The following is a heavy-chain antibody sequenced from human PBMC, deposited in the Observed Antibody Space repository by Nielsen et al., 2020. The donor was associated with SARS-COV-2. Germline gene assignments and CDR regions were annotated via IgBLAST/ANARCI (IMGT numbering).Heavy chain of an antibody. CDR3: VRDNWGRMDV. J-gene: IGHJ6*02. Sequence: GESLKISCAASGFSVSSNYMSWVRQAAGKGLEWASVIYSDDSASYADSVKGRLTVSRDNFKNMLFLQMNSLRAEDTGVYYCVRDNWGRMDVWGQGTTVTVSS. D-gene: IGHD7-27*01. V-gene: IGHV3-66*01. CDR2: IYSDDSA. CDR1: GFSVSSNY.